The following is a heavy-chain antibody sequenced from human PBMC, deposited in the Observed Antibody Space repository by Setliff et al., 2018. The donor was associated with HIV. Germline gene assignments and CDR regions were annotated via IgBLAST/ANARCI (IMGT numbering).Heavy chain of an antibody. Sequence: PSETLSLTCTVSGGSIGDNKYYWSWIRQPPGKGLEWTGSIYHTGKTYYNSALKNRLTISVDTSKNQFSLKLSSVTAADTAVYYCARGLYYYDSSGYVGHWGQGTLVTVSS. D-gene: IGHD3-22*01. CDR3: ARGLYYYDSSGYVGH. J-gene: IGHJ4*02. V-gene: IGHV4-39*07. CDR2: IYHTGKT. CDR1: GGSIGDNKYY.